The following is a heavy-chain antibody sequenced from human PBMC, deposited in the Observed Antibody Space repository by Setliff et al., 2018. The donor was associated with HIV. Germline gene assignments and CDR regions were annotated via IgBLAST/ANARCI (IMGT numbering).Heavy chain of an antibody. J-gene: IGHJ4*02. V-gene: IGHV5-51*01. CDR2: IYPGDSDT. CDR1: GYTFTSYW. Sequence: GESLKISCKGSGYTFTSYWIGWVRQMPGKGLEWMGIIYPGDSDTRYSPSFQGRVTISADKSINTAYLQWSSLQASETAMYYCARRASKASLDYWGQGTLVTVSS. CDR3: ARRASKASLDY.